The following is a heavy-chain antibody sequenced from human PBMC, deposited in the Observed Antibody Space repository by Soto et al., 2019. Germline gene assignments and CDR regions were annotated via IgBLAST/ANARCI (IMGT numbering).Heavy chain of an antibody. CDR2: INHSGST. J-gene: IGHJ5*02. V-gene: IGHV4-34*01. CDR1: GGSFSGYY. Sequence: QVQLQQWGAGLLKPSETLSLTCAVYGGSFSGYYWNWIRQPPGKGLEWIGEINHSGSTSYNPSLKSRVTISVDTSKNQFSLKLSSVTAADTAVYYCARGGITMVRGRHWFDPWGQGTLVTVSS. D-gene: IGHD3-10*01. CDR3: ARGGITMVRGRHWFDP.